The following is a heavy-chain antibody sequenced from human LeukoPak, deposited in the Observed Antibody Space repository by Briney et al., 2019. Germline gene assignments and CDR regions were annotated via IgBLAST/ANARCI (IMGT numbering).Heavy chain of an antibody. Sequence: ASVKVSCKASGYTFTGYYMHWVRQTPGQGLEWMGWINPNSGGTNYAQKFQGRVTMTRDTSISTAYMELSRLRSDDTAVYYCARGEVGATTFDYWGQGTLVTVSS. CDR1: GYTFTGYY. V-gene: IGHV1-2*02. J-gene: IGHJ4*02. D-gene: IGHD1-26*01. CDR3: ARGEVGATTFDY. CDR2: INPNSGGT.